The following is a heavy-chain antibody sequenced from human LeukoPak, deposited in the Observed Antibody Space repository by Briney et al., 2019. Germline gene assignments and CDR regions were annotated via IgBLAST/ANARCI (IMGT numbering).Heavy chain of an antibody. CDR2: IKQDGSEK. D-gene: IGHD6-13*01. Sequence: GSLRLSCAVSGFTLSSYWMSWVRQAPGKGLEWVANIKQDGSEKYYVDSVKGRFTISRDNAKNPLYLQMNSLRAEDTALYYCARVFGSIAAAGNNYWGQGTLVTVSS. J-gene: IGHJ4*02. V-gene: IGHV3-7*03. CDR1: GFTLSSYW. CDR3: ARVFGSIAAAGNNY.